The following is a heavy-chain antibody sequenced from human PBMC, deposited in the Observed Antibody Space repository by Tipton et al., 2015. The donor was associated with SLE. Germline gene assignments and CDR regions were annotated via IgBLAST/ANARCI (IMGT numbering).Heavy chain of an antibody. V-gene: IGHV3-11*01. CDR2: SSTSGSII. Sequence: SLRLSCAASGFSFSDHYMSWIRQAPGKGLEWIAYSSTSGSIIHYADSVKGRFTISRDNAKNSLYLQMNSLRAEDTAVYYCARVLVPLSIDACDIWGQGTVVTVSS. CDR3: ARVLVPLSIDACDI. CDR1: GFSFSDHY. D-gene: IGHD2/OR15-2a*01. J-gene: IGHJ3*02.